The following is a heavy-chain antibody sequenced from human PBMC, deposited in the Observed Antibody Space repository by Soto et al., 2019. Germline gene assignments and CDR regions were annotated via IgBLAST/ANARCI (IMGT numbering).Heavy chain of an antibody. Sequence: QVQLVESGGGVVQPGRSLRLSCAASGFTFSSYGMHWVRQAPGKGLEWVAVIWYDGSNKYYADSVKGRFTISRDNSKNTLYLQMNSLRAEDTAVYYCARDRDGYNYLFDYWGQGTLVTVSS. V-gene: IGHV3-33*01. J-gene: IGHJ4*02. CDR1: GFTFSSYG. CDR3: ARDRDGYNYLFDY. CDR2: IWYDGSNK. D-gene: IGHD5-12*01.